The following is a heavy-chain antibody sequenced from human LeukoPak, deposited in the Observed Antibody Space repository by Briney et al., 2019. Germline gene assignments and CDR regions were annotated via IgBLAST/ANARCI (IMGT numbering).Heavy chain of an antibody. V-gene: IGHV3-66*01. Sequence: GGSLRLSCAASGFTVSSNYMSWVRQAPGKGLEWVSVIYSGGSTYYADSVKGRFTISRDNSKNTLYLQMNSLRAEDTAVYYCTTEPPAYYYDSSGYSDYWGQGTLVTVSS. J-gene: IGHJ4*02. D-gene: IGHD3-22*01. CDR1: GFTVSSNY. CDR3: TTEPPAYYYDSSGYSDY. CDR2: IYSGGST.